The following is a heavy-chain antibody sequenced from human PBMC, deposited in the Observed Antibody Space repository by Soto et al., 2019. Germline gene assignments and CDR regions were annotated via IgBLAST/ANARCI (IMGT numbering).Heavy chain of an antibody. CDR2: INHSGST. D-gene: IGHD6-19*01. CDR3: ARLPYSIALYLFDY. J-gene: IGHJ4*02. CDR1: GGSFSGYY. Sequence: SEALSLTCAVYGGSFSGYYWTWIRQPPGTGLEWIGEINHSGSTNYNPSLKSRVTISVDTSKNQFSLKLSSVTPADTAVYYCARLPYSIALYLFDYWRKGALFPVSS. V-gene: IGHV4-34*01.